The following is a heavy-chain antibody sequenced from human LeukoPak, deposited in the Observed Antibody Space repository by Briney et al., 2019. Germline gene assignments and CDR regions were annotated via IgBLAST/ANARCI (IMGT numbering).Heavy chain of an antibody. J-gene: IGHJ4*02. CDR3: ARIITMVPHIDY. Sequence: SQTLSLTCTVSGGSISSGGYYWSWIRQPPGKGLEWIGYIYHSGSTYYNPSLKSRVTISVDTSKNQFSLKLSSVTAADTAVYYCARIITMVPHIDYWGQGTLVTVSS. D-gene: IGHD3-10*01. CDR1: GGSISSGGYY. V-gene: IGHV4-30-2*01. CDR2: IYHSGST.